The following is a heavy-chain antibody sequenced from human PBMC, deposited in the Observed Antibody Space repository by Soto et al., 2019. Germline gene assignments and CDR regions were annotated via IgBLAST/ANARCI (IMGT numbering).Heavy chain of an antibody. CDR1: GYTFTSYG. V-gene: IGHV1-18*04. D-gene: IGHD2-2*02. J-gene: IGHJ6*02. Sequence: ASVKVSCKASGYTFTSYGISWVRQAPGQVLEWMGWISAYNGNTNYAQKLQGRVTMTTDTSTSTAYMELRSLRSDDTAVYYCARDIVVVPAAIRGVYYYYYGMDVWGQGTTVTVSS. CDR3: ARDIVVVPAAIRGVYYYYYGMDV. CDR2: ISAYNGNT.